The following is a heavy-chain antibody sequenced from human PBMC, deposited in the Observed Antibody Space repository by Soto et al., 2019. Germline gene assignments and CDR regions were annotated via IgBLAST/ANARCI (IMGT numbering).Heavy chain of an antibody. CDR1: GFTFSSYS. CDR3: DRPRGYGVFDAYDI. CDR2: ISGSGGDT. D-gene: IGHD4-17*01. Sequence: GGSLRLSCAASGFTFSSYSMNWVRQAPGKGLEWVSAISGSGGDTFYADSVKGRFTISRDNSIGTLYLQMSRLRTEDTAIYYCDRPRGYGVFDAYDIWGQGAMVT. J-gene: IGHJ3*02. V-gene: IGHV3-23*01.